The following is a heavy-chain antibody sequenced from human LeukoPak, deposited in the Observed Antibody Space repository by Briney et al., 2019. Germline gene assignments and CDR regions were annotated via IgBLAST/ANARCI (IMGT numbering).Heavy chain of an antibody. Sequence: SETLSLTCTVSGDSISSGGYYWSWIRQHPGKGLEWIGYISYSGNIYYNPSLKSRAAISADTPQNKFSLKLSSTTAADTAVYYCARPPVATPSKFDYWAREPWSPSPQ. CDR3: ARPPVATPSKFDY. CDR2: ISYSGNI. CDR1: GDSISSGGYY. V-gene: IGHV4-31*03. J-gene: IGHJ4*02. D-gene: IGHD5-12*01.